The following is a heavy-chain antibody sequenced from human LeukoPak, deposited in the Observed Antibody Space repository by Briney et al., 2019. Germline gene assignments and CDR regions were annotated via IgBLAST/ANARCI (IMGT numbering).Heavy chain of an antibody. J-gene: IGHJ4*02. V-gene: IGHV3-66*01. D-gene: IGHD3-22*01. CDR1: GFTVSSNY. Sequence: GGSLRLSCAASGFTVSSNYMSWVRQAPRKGLEWVSVIYSGGSTYYADSVKGRFTISRDNSKSTLYLQMNSLRAEDTAVYYCARDSHDSSGYYPFDYWGQGTLVTVSS. CDR2: IYSGGST. CDR3: ARDSHDSSGYYPFDY.